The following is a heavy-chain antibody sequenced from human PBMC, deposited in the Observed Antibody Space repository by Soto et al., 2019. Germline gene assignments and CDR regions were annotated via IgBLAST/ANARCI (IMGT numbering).Heavy chain of an antibody. Sequence: QVQLQESGPGLVKPSQTLSLTCTVSGGPISSAAYYWSWIRQHPGKGLEWIGYISHSGSTYYNPSLKSRVTIPVDTSKNQFSLSLTSVTAADTAVYYCAREYTYGSNFFDCWGQGALVTVSS. D-gene: IGHD5-18*01. V-gene: IGHV4-31*03. CDR3: AREYTYGSNFFDC. J-gene: IGHJ4*02. CDR2: ISHSGST. CDR1: GGPISSAAYY.